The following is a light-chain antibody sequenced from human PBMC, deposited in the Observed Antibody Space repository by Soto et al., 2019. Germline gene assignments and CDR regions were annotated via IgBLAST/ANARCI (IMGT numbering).Light chain of an antibody. Sequence: QSVLTQPASVSGSPGQSITMSCAGTSDDVGGYNYVSWYQQHPGEVPKLIIFEVSNRPPGVSNRFSGSKSGNTASLTISGLQAEDEADYFCCSYTSGPSYVFGTGTKLTVL. CDR3: CSYTSGPSYV. CDR2: EVS. CDR1: SDDVGGYNY. J-gene: IGLJ1*01. V-gene: IGLV2-14*01.